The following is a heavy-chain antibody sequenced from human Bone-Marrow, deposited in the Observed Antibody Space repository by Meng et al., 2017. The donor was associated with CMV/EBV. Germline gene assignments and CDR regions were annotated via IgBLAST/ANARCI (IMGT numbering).Heavy chain of an antibody. D-gene: IGHD4-23*01. CDR3: ARGTTVVTHDY. Sequence: GPLRLSCTVSGVSISRYYWSWIRQPPGKGLEWIGYISSSGSTNYNPSLKRRVTISLDKSKNQFSLKLSSMTAADTAVYYCARGTTVVTHDYWGQGTLVTVSS. J-gene: IGHJ4*02. V-gene: IGHV4-59*12. CDR1: GVSISRYY. CDR2: ISSSGST.